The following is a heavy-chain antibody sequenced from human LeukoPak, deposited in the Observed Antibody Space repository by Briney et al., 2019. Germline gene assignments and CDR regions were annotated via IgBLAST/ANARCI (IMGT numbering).Heavy chain of an antibody. CDR1: GFTVSSNY. Sequence: GGSLRLSCAASGFTVSSNYMSWVRQAPGKGLEWVSVIYSGGSTYYADSVKGRFTISRDNSKNTLYLQMNSLRAEDTAVYYCARESFDWLSQSYYYGMDVWGQGTTVTVPS. CDR3: ARESFDWLSQSYYYGMDV. J-gene: IGHJ6*02. V-gene: IGHV3-53*01. CDR2: IYSGGST. D-gene: IGHD3-9*01.